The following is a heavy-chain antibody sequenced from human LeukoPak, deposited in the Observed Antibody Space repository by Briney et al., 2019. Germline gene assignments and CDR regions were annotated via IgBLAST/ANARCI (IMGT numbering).Heavy chain of an antibody. CDR2: ISTYNGNT. V-gene: IGHV1-18*01. CDR1: GYTFTNDG. D-gene: IGHD2-15*01. Sequence: GASVKVSCKSSGYTFTNDGITWVRQAPGQGLEWMGWISTYNGNTNYAQKFQGRVTMTTDTSTSTAYMEVRSLRSDDTAMYYCARVSHWDIDNTRGDPVDYWGQGTLVTVSS. CDR3: ARVSHWDIDNTRGDPVDY. J-gene: IGHJ4*02.